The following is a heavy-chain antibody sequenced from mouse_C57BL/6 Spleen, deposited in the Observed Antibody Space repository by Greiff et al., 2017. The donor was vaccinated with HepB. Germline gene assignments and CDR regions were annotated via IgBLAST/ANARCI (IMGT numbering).Heavy chain of an antibody. Sequence: VQLVEPGAELVRPGASVTLSCKASGYTFTDYEMHWVKQTPVHGLEWIGAIDPETGGTAYNQKFKGKAILTADKSSSTAYMELRSLTSEDSAVYYCTRFRDYGSLYAMDYWGQGTSVTVSS. CDR3: TRFRDYGSLYAMDY. D-gene: IGHD1-1*01. V-gene: IGHV1-15*01. J-gene: IGHJ4*01. CDR1: GYTFTDYE. CDR2: IDPETGGT.